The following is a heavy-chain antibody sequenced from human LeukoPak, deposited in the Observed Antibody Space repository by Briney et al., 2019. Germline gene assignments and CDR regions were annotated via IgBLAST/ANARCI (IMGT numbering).Heavy chain of an antibody. V-gene: IGHV3-49*04. CDR2: IRSKAYGGTT. CDR1: GFTFGDYA. J-gene: IGHJ4*02. CDR3: TRDVPGPHDYYDSSGLDY. D-gene: IGHD3-22*01. Sequence: GGSLRLSCTASGFTFGDYAMSWVRQAPGKGLEWVGFIRSKAYGGTTEYAAPVKGRFTISRDDSKSIAYLQMNSLKTEDTAVYYCTRDVPGPHDYYDSSGLDYWGQGTLVTVSS.